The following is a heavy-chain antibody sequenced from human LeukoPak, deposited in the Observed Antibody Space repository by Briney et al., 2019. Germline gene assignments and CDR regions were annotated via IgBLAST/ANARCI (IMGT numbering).Heavy chain of an antibody. Sequence: GGSLRLSCAASGFTFSSYGMHWVRQAPGKGLEWVAVISYDGSDKYYADSVKGRFTISRDNSKNTLYLQMNSLRAEDTAVYYCATDDYSNAFDYWGQGTLVTVSS. J-gene: IGHJ4*02. V-gene: IGHV3-30*03. D-gene: IGHD4-11*01. CDR2: ISYDGSDK. CDR3: ATDDYSNAFDY. CDR1: GFTFSSYG.